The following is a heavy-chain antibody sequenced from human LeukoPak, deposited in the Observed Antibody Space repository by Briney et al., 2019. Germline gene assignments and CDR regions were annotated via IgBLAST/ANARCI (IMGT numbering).Heavy chain of an antibody. J-gene: IGHJ4*02. CDR1: GYTFTGYY. CDR3: ASDLAGSPDGRERDCSSTSCYRGNY. Sequence: GASVKVSCKASGYTFTGYYMHWVRQAPGQGLEWMGWINPNSGGTNYAQKFQGRVTMTRDTSISTAYMELSRLRSDDTAVYYCASDLAGSPDGRERDCSSTSCYRGNYWGQGTLVTVSS. V-gene: IGHV1-2*02. D-gene: IGHD2-2*01. CDR2: INPNSGGT.